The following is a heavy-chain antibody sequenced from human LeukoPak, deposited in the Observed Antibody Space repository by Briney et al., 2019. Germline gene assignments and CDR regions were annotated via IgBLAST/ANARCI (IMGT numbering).Heavy chain of an antibody. D-gene: IGHD2-2*01. Sequence: RGSLRLSRAASGFTFSSYVMNWVRQAPGKGREWVSYISSSGSTIYYADSVKGRFTISRDNAKYALYLQMNSLRAEDTAVYYCAGLTDVVVVPAAMRGAFDIWGQGTMVTVSS. V-gene: IGHV3-48*03. CDR2: ISSSGSTI. CDR3: AGLTDVVVVPAAMRGAFDI. J-gene: IGHJ3*02. CDR1: GFTFSSYV.